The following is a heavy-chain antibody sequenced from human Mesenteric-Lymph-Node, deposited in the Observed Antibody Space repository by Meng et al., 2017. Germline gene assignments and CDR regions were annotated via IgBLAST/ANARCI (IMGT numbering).Heavy chain of an antibody. CDR3: ARADQYIVVVTAVDY. V-gene: IGHV1-18*01. CDR2: VNPHTAYT. D-gene: IGHD2-21*02. J-gene: IGHJ4*02. CDR1: GYSFTNYD. Sequence: ASVKVSCKAPGYSFTNYDISWLRQAPGQGLDWMGWVNPHTAYTSYAQKVQDRVTITADESTSTAYMELSSLRSEDTAVYYCARADQYIVVVTAVDYWGQGTLVTVSS.